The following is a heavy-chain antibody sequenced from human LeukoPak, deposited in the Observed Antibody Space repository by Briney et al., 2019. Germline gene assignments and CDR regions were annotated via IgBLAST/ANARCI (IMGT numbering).Heavy chain of an antibody. CDR2: IYYSGST. V-gene: IGHV4-39*07. D-gene: IGHD2-8*01. CDR1: GGSISSSSYY. CDR3: ARDLMGLRVYFDY. J-gene: IGHJ4*02. Sequence: SETLSLTCTVSGGSISSSSYYWGWIRQPPGKGLEWIGSIYYSGSTYYNPSLKSRVTISVDTSKNQFSLKLSSVTAADTAVYYCARDLMGLRVYFDYWGQGTLVTVSS.